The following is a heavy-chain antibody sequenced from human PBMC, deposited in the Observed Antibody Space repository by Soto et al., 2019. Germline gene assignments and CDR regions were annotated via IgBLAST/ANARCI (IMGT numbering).Heavy chain of an antibody. CDR1: GASLGGFH. J-gene: IGHJ3*02. D-gene: IGHD3-16*01. CDR3: TRSPLGYDYVRQTWREVGDSFDI. Sequence: SETLSLTCAIYGASLGGFHWTWLRQAPGKGLEWIGELIHGGSTNYNPSLKSRVSFSLDTSKNQFSLHLMSVSAADTAVYYCTRSPLGYDYVRQTWREVGDSFDIWGRGTMVTVSS. CDR2: LIHGGST. V-gene: IGHV4-34*12.